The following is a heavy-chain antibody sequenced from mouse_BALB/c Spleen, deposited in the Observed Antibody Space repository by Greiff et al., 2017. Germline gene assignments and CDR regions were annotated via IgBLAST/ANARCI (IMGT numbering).Heavy chain of an antibody. V-gene: IGHV2-9*02. J-gene: IGHJ4*01. Sequence: VQLVESGPGLVAPSQSLSITCTVSGFSLTSYGVHWVRQPPGKGLEWLGVIWAGGSTNYNSALMSRLSISKDNSKSQVFLKMNSLQTDDTAMYYCARDLWLLREYYAMDYWGQGTSVTVSS. D-gene: IGHD2-3*01. CDR1: GFSLTSYG. CDR2: IWAGGST. CDR3: ARDLWLLREYYAMDY.